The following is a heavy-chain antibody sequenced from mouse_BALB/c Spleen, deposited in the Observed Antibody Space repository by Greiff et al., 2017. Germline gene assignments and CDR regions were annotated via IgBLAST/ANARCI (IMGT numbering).Heavy chain of an antibody. CDR1: GFTFNTYA. J-gene: IGHJ3*01. Sequence: EVQVVESGGGLVQPKGSLKLSCAASGFTFNTYAMNWVRQAPGKGLEWVARIRSKSNNYATYYADSVKDRFTISRDDSQSMLYLQMNNLKTEDTAMYYCVRHGSSPRPAYWGQGTLVTVSA. V-gene: IGHV10-1*02. D-gene: IGHD6-1*01. CDR3: VRHGSSPRPAY. CDR2: IRSKSNNYAT.